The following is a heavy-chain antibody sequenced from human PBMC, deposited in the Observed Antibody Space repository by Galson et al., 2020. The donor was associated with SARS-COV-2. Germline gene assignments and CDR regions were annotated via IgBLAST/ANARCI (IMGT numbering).Heavy chain of an antibody. D-gene: IGHD3-22*01. V-gene: IGHV3-48*03. CDR1: GSTFSSYE. CDR2: ISSSGSTI. CDR3: ARGGGTMIVVANNFDY. Sequence: GGSLRLSCAASGSTFSSYEMNWVRQAPGKGLEWVSYISSSGSTIYYADSVKGRFTISRDNAKNSLYLQMNSLRAEDTAVYYCARGGGTMIVVANNFDYWGQGTLVTVSS. J-gene: IGHJ4*02.